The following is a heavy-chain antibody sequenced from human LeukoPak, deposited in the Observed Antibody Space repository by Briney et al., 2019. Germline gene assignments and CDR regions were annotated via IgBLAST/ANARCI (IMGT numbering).Heavy chain of an antibody. CDR2: IYSGGST. CDR3: ARGGPAYYYDSSGPGYFDY. CDR1: GFTVSSNY. Sequence: PGGSLRLSCAASGFTVSSNYMSWVRQAPGKGLEWVSVIYSGGSTYYADSVKGRFTISRDNSKNTLYLQMNSLRAEDTAVYYCARGGPAYYYDSSGPGYFDYWGQGTLVTVSS. J-gene: IGHJ4*02. D-gene: IGHD3-22*01. V-gene: IGHV3-66*02.